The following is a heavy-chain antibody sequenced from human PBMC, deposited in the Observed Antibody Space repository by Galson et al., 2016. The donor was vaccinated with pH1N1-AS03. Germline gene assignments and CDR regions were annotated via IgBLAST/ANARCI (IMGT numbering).Heavy chain of an antibody. Sequence: SVKVSCKVSGGALTSYGINWVRQAPGQGLEWMGRILPMFGSTHYAQGFEGRVTLTADNSTGTPYLDLSSLRSEDTAVYYCARDRDTSMITLDYYYYYIDVWGRGTTVTVAS. CDR2: ILPMFGST. CDR3: ARDRDTSMITLDYYYYYIDV. J-gene: IGHJ6*03. D-gene: IGHD5-18*01. CDR1: GGALTSYG. V-gene: IGHV1-69*06.